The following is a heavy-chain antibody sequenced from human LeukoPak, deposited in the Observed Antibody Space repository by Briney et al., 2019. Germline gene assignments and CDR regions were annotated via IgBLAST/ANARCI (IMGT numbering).Heavy chain of an antibody. D-gene: IGHD6-6*01. Sequence: PSETLSLTCAVYGGSFSGYYWSWIRQPPGKGLEWIGEINHSGGTNYNPSLKSRVTISVDTSKNQFSLKLNSVTAADTAVYYCAREISPADSSSAFDYWGQGTLVTVSS. V-gene: IGHV4-34*01. CDR1: GGSFSGYY. CDR2: INHSGGT. CDR3: AREISPADSSSAFDY. J-gene: IGHJ4*02.